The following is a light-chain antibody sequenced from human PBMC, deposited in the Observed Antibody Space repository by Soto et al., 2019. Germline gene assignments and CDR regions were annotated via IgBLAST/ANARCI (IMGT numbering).Light chain of an antibody. Sequence: DIQMAQSPSSLSASVGDRVTITCRAGQNIAKYLNWYQQKPGKAPLLLIYETSKLEIGVPSRFAGSGSGTDFTLTISSLQSEDFAVYYCQQYNIWRSITFGQGTQREIK. J-gene: IGKJ5*01. CDR1: QNIAKY. CDR3: QQYNIWRSIT. V-gene: IGKV1-33*01. CDR2: ETS.